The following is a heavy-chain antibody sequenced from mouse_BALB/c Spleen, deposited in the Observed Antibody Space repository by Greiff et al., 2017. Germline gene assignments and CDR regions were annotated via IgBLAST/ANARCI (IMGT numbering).Heavy chain of an antibody. Sequence: EVKLVESGPELVKPGASVKISCKASGYTFTDYNMHWVKQSHGKSLEWIGYIYPYNGGTGYNQKFKSKATLTVDNSSSTAYMELRSLTSEDSAVYYCARDDYGAMDYWGQGTSVTVSS. J-gene: IGHJ4*01. CDR3: ARDDYGAMDY. V-gene: IGHV1S29*02. CDR1: GYTFTDYN. D-gene: IGHD2-4*01. CDR2: IYPYNGGT.